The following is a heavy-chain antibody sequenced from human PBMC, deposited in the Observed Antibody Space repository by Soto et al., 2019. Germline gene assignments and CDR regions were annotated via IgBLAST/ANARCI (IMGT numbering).Heavy chain of an antibody. CDR1: GFTFSSYG. D-gene: IGHD4-17*01. V-gene: IGHV3-33*01. J-gene: IGHJ5*02. CDR3: ASEQGDYINWFDP. Sequence: GGSLRLSCAASGFTFSSYGMHWVRQAPGKGLEWVAVIWYDGSNKYYADSVKGRFTISRDNSKNTLYLQMNSLRAEDTAVYYCASEQGDYINWFDPWGQGTLVT. CDR2: IWYDGSNK.